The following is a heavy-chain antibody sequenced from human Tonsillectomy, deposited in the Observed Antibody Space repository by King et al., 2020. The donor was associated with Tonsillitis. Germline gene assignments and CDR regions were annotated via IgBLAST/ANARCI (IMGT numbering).Heavy chain of an antibody. Sequence: QLQESGPGLVKSSETLSLTCTVSGGSISRHYWNWIRQPPGKGLEWIGYMYYSGSTNYNPSLQSRVTISVDTPKTQFSLKLSSVTAADTAVYYCAGLITFVDAFDIWGRGTMVIVSS. CDR3: AGLITFVDAFDI. CDR1: GGSISRHY. V-gene: IGHV4-59*11. J-gene: IGHJ3*02. CDR2: MYYSGST. D-gene: IGHD3-16*01.